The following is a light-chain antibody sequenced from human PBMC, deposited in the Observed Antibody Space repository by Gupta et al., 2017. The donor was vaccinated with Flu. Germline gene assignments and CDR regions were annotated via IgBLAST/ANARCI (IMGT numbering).Light chain of an antibody. CDR3: CSGAVSTTLI. J-gene: IGLJ2*01. Sequence: QAALPQPATVSGSAGQSITISCTGTSSDVGKYIFVSWYQQHPGKAPNLLIYEGSKRPSGVSNRFSGSKSGSTASLTIYGRLAEDGANYYCCSGAVSTTLIFGGGTKLTVL. CDR1: SSDVGKYIF. CDR2: EGS. V-gene: IGLV2-23*01.